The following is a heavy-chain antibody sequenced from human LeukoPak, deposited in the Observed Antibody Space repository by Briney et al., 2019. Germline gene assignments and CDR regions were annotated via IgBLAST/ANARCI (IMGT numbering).Heavy chain of an antibody. D-gene: IGHD3-3*01. CDR1: GYTIADYY. Sequence: ASVKVSCKASGYTIADYYLHWVRQAPGHGLEWMGWIKPDGGDTNYPQRLQRRATMTRDTSISTAYMELTNLRSDDTAVYYCARGIAIYGVMIIYFDSWGQGTLVTVSS. J-gene: IGHJ4*02. CDR2: IKPDGGDT. CDR3: ARGIAIYGVMIIYFDS. V-gene: IGHV1-2*02.